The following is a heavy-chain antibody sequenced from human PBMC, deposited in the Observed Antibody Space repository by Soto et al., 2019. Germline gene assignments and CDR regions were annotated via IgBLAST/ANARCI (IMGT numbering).Heavy chain of an antibody. V-gene: IGHV3-23*01. J-gene: IGHJ5*02. Sequence: PGKGLEWVSAIIGSGTDTYYADSVKGRFTISRDNSKNTLYLQMISLRADDTFFYQAEDGIRDSVPVSAFLLNRSFD. D-gene: IGHD3-9*01. CDR3: EDGIRDSVPVSAFLLNRSFD. CDR2: IIGSGTDT.